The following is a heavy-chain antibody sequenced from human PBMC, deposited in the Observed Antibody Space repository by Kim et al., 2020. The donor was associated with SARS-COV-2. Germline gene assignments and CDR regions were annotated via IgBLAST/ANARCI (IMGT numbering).Heavy chain of an antibody. CDR1: GGSFSGYY. Sequence: CAVYGGSFSGYYWSWIRQPPGKGLEWIGEINHSGSTNYNPSLKSRVTISVDTSKNQFSLKLSSVAAADTAVYYCARFPASGVAVYYYGMDVWGQG. D-gene: IGHD3-3*01. CDR2: INHSGST. J-gene: IGHJ6*02. V-gene: IGHV4-34*01. CDR3: ARFPASGVAVYYYGMDV.